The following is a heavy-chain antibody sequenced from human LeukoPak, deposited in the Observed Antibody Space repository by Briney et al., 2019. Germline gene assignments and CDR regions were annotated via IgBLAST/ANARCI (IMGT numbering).Heavy chain of an antibody. CDR1: GGSFSGYY. CDR3: ARTQSQSGSYRYYFGY. D-gene: IGHD1-26*01. J-gene: IGHJ4*02. CDR2: INHSGST. V-gene: IGHV4-34*01. Sequence: PSETLSLTCAVYGGSFSGYYWSWIRQPPGKGLEWIGEINHSGSTNYNPSLKSRVTISVDTSKNQFPLKLNSVTAADTAVYYCARTQSQSGSYRYYFGYWGQGTLVTVSS.